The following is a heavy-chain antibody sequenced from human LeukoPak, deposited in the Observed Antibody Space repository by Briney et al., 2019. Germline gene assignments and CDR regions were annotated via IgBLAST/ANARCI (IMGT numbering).Heavy chain of an antibody. CDR3: AKDLLRWSFDY. J-gene: IGHJ4*02. D-gene: IGHD4-23*01. V-gene: IGHV3-23*01. Sequence: GGSLRLSCAASGFTFSSYWMSWVRQAPGKGLEWVSAIHGSDDNTHYADSVKGRFTISRDKSKNTLYLQMNSLRADDTAVYYCAKDLLRWSFDYWGQGTLVTVSS. CDR2: IHGSDDNT. CDR1: GFTFSSYW.